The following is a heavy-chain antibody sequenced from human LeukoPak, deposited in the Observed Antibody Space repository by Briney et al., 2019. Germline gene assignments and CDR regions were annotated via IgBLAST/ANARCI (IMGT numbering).Heavy chain of an antibody. V-gene: IGHV3-7*01. CDR1: GFTITNHW. Sequence: GGSLRLSCAVSGFTITNHWMSWVRQAPGKGLEWVANIKQDGSEKYYVDSVKGRFTIFRDNAKDSVYLQMNSLRAEDSATYYCVREGFYFFDFWGQGTLVTVSS. J-gene: IGHJ4*01. CDR2: IKQDGSEK. CDR3: VREGFYFFDF.